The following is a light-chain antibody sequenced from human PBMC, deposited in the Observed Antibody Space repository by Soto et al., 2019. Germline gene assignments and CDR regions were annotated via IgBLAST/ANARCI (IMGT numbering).Light chain of an antibody. Sequence: QSALTQPASVSGSPGQSITISCTGTNSDVGAYASVSWYQQHPGKAPKLMIYEVSNRPSGVSNRFSGSKSANTASLTISGLQAEDEAHYYCTSYTSDNRSYVFGTGTKVTVL. J-gene: IGLJ1*01. V-gene: IGLV2-14*01. CDR1: NSDVGAYAS. CDR3: TSYTSDNRSYV. CDR2: EVS.